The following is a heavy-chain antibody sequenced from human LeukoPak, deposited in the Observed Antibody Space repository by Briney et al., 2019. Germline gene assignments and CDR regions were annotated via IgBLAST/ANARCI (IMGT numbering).Heavy chain of an antibody. CDR1: GGSLSSHY. CDR2: IYYTGST. J-gene: IGHJ4*02. CDR3: ARGWGGYNYGYFEY. Sequence: SGTLSLTCTVSGGSLSSHYWTWVRHPPGEGLEWIGFIYYTGSTNYNPSLKSRVPISVGTSKDQFSLKLTSVTAADTAVYYCARGWGGYNYGYFEYWGQEPLVSVSS. D-gene: IGHD5-18*01. V-gene: IGHV4-59*11.